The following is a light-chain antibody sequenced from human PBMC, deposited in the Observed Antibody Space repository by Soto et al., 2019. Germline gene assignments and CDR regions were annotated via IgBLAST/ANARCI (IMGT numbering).Light chain of an antibody. V-gene: IGKV3-20*01. CDR1: QSVSSSH. Sequence: DIVLTQSPGTLSLSPGESVTLSCRASQSVSSSHLAWYQQKPGQAPRLFIYGASRRATGIPDGFSGSGSGTDFTLTISRLQHEDFAVYSCQHYGNSLTFGGGTKVEIK. J-gene: IGKJ4*01. CDR2: GAS. CDR3: QHYGNSLT.